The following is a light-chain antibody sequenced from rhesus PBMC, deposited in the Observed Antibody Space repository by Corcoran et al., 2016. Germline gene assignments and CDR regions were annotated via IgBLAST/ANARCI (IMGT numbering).Light chain of an antibody. V-gene: IGKV1-25*01. Sequence: DIQMTQSPSSLSASVGDRVTITCRASQDITNDLAWYQQKPGESPNLLIYEASTSQSGIPSRFSGCGSGTVFTLTISSLQSADFAVYYCQHYYSPPWTFGQGTRVEIK. CDR3: QHYYSPPWT. CDR2: EAS. J-gene: IGKJ1*01. CDR1: QDITND.